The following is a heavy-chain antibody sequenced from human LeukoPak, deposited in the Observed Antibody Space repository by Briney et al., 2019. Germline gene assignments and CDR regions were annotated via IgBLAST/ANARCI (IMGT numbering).Heavy chain of an antibody. CDR3: ARGNFEDYYYYYMDV. V-gene: IGHV3-13*01. J-gene: IGHJ6*03. CDR2: IGTAGDT. Sequence: GGSLRLSCAASGFTFSSYDMHWVRQATGKGLEWVSAIGTAGDTYYPGSVKGRFTISRENAKNSLYLQMNSLRAGGTAVYYCARGNFEDYYYYYMDVWGKGTTVTVSS. CDR1: GFTFSSYD.